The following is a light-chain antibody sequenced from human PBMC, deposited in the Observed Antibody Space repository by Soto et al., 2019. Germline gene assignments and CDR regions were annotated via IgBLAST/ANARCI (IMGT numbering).Light chain of an antibody. CDR1: SSDVGGYNY. V-gene: IGLV2-8*01. Sequence: QSALTQPPSASGSPGQSVTISCTGTSSDVGGYNYVYWYQQHPGKAPKLMIYEVTKRPSGVPDRFSGSKSGNTASLTVSGLQAGDEADYYCSSYADSNSYVFGTGTKLTVL. CDR3: SSYADSNSYV. CDR2: EVT. J-gene: IGLJ1*01.